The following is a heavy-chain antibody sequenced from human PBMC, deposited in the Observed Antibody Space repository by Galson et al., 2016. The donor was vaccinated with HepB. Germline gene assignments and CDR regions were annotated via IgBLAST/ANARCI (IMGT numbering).Heavy chain of an antibody. D-gene: IGHD3-10*01. J-gene: IGHJ4*02. CDR2: IKQDGNEK. Sequence: SLRLSCAASGFTFRNYWMSWVRQAPGKGLEWVANIKQDGNEKYYVDSVKGRFTISRDNAKNSMYLQMNSLRAEDTAAYYCARRGGIYSPWGYWGQGTLVTVSS. V-gene: IGHV3-7*03. CDR3: ARRGGIYSPWGY. CDR1: GFTFRNYW.